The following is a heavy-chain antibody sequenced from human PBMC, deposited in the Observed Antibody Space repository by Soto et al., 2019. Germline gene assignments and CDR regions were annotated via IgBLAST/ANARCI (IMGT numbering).Heavy chain of an antibody. CDR1: GGYISDNDYY. V-gene: IGHV4-39*01. CDR2: ISHTGTA. CDR3: ARGLISGSHYSGGWYYFDS. Sequence: PSVTLSHTCTVAGGYISDNDYYWSWIRQPPGKGLEWIGTISHTGTAYYNPSLESRVAVSVGTSNSQFSLELSSVTAADTAVYYCARGLISGSHYSGGWYYFDSWGQGTQVTVSS. D-gene: IGHD1-26*01. J-gene: IGHJ4*02.